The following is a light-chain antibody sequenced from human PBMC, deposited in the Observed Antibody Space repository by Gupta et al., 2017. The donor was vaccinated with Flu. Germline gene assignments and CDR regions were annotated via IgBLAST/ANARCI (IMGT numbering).Light chain of an antibody. V-gene: IGLV2-23*02. J-gene: IGLJ2*01. CDR1: NSDVGKVDL. CDR3: CSDAGDNTVV. CDR2: EVT. Sequence: SITISCTGTNSDVGKVDLVSWYQQHPGKAHKLIIYEVTKWTADIPTRFSGSKSGTTASLTISGRQEEDEADYYCCSDAGDNTVVFGGGTRLTVL.